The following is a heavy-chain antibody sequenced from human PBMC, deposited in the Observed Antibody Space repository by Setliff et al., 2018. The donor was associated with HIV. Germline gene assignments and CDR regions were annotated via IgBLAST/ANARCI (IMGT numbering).Heavy chain of an antibody. Sequence: SETLSLTCAVSGYSISSGYYWAWIRQPAGKGLEWIGSFYHAGSIYYNPSLKSRVTISGDTSKNQSSLKLSFMTAADTALYYCATHPGNTYGPYDYWGQGTVVTVSS. J-gene: IGHJ4*02. CDR3: ATHPGNTYGPYDY. CDR2: FYHAGSI. CDR1: GYSISSGYY. V-gene: IGHV4-38-2*01. D-gene: IGHD5-18*01.